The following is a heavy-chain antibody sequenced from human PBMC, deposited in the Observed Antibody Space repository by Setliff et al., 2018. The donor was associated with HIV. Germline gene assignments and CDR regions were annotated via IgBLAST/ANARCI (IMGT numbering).Heavy chain of an antibody. V-gene: IGHV4-34*01. CDR3: ARTAPPRIAAPYNDPFDI. D-gene: IGHD6-13*01. Sequence: TSETLSLTCAVYGGSFSGYYWSWIRQPPGKGLEWIGEINHSGSTNYNPSLKSRVSISGDTSKNQFSLNLTSVTAADTAVYYCARTAPPRIAAPYNDPFDIWGQGTMVTVSS. CDR2: INHSGST. CDR1: GGSFSGYY. J-gene: IGHJ3*02.